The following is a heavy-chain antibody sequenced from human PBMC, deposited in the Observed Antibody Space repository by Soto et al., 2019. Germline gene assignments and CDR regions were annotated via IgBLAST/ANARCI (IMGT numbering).Heavy chain of an antibody. CDR3: ARVRRVSNWFDP. CDR2: IYTSGST. CDR1: GGSISSYY. Sequence: SETLSLTCTVSGGSISSYYWSWIRQPAGKRLEWIGRIYTSGSTNYNPSLKSRVTMSVDTSKNQFSLKLSSVTAADTAVYYCARVRRVSNWFDPWGQGTLVTVSS. V-gene: IGHV4-4*07. J-gene: IGHJ5*02.